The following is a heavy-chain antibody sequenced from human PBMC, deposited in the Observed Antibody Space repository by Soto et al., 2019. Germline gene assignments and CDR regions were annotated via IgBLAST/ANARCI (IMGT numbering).Heavy chain of an antibody. J-gene: IGHJ6*03. CDR1: GYTFTSYD. CDR3: AREKGSSLPNDYYYYYYMDV. Sequence: ASVKVSCKASGYTFTSYDINWVRQATGQGLEWMGWMNPNSGNTGYAQKFQGRVTMTRNTSISTAYMELSSLRSEDTAVYYCAREKGSSLPNDYYYYYYMDVWGKGTTVTVSS. V-gene: IGHV1-8*01. D-gene: IGHD6-13*01. CDR2: MNPNSGNT.